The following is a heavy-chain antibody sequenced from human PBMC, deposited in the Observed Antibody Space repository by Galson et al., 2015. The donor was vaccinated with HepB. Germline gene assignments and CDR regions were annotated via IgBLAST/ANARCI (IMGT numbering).Heavy chain of an antibody. Sequence: SVKVSCKASGYTFTSYYMHWVRQAPGQGLEWMGIINPSGGSTSYAQKFQGRVTMTRDTSTSTVYMELSSLRPEDTAVYYCARVGPIIAVAGYPFDYWGQGTLVTVSS. CDR2: INPSGGST. V-gene: IGHV1-46*01. CDR1: GYTFTSYY. CDR3: ARVGPIIAVAGYPFDY. J-gene: IGHJ4*02. D-gene: IGHD6-19*01.